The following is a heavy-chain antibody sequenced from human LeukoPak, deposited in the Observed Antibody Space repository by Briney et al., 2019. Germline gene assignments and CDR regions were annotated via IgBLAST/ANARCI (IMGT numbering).Heavy chain of an antibody. J-gene: IGHJ6*04. CDR3: ARDREVVTAKAQMDV. V-gene: IGHV3-53*01. D-gene: IGHD2-21*02. Sequence: GGSLRLSCAVSGFTVSTNHMSWVRQAPGKGLEWVSVIYNDANTYYTDSVKGRFTITRDNSKNTVFLQMNSLRAEDTAVYYCARDREVVTAKAQMDVWGKGTTVTVSS. CDR2: IYNDANT. CDR1: GFTVSTNH.